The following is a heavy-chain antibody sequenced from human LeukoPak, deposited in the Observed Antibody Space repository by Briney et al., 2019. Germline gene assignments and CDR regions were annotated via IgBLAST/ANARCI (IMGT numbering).Heavy chain of an antibody. J-gene: IGHJ6*02. V-gene: IGHV3-21*01. CDR1: GFTFSTYN. CDR2: ISVSSTYT. D-gene: IGHD6-13*01. CDR3: TRDHVAAAGTDYFYYYGMDV. Sequence: GGSLRLSCAASGFTFSTYNMIWVRQAPGKGLECVSSISVSSTYTFYADSVKGRFTISRDNAKNSLYLQMNSLRAEDTAVYYCTRDHVAAAGTDYFYYYGMDVWGQGSTVTVSS.